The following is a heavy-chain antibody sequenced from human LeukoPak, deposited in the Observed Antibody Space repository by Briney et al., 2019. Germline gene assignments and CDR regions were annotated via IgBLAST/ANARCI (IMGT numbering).Heavy chain of an antibody. V-gene: IGHV4-61*02. J-gene: IGHJ4*02. CDR3: ARVSIAVAGNYYFDY. CDR2: IYTSGST. D-gene: IGHD6-19*01. Sequence: NTSQTLSLTCTVSGGSISSGSYYWSWIRQPAGMGLEWVGRIYTSGSTNYNPSLKSRVTISVDTSKNQFSLKLSSVTAADTAVYYCARVSIAVAGNYYFDYWGQGTLVTVSS. CDR1: GGSISSGSYY.